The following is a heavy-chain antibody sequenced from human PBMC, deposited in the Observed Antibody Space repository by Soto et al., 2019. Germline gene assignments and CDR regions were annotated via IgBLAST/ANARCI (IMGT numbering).Heavy chain of an antibody. CDR2: INHSGST. CDR1: GGSFSGYY. D-gene: IGHD2-15*01. V-gene: IGHV4-34*01. CDR3: AREVEVVVVAATPYWFDP. J-gene: IGHJ5*02. Sequence: QVQLQQWGAGLLKPSEILSLTCAVYGGSFSGYYWSWIRQPPGKGLEWIGEINHSGSTNYNPSLKSRVTISVDTSKNQFSLKLSSVTAADTAVYYCAREVEVVVVAATPYWFDPWGQGTLVTVSS.